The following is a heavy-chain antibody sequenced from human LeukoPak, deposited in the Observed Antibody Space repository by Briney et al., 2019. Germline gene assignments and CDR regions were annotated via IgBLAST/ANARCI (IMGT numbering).Heavy chain of an antibody. CDR2: ISSGGGST. Sequence: QPGASLRLSCAASGFTFSSYTMNWVRQAPGKGLEWVSGISSGGGSTYYADSVKGRFTISRDNSKNTLFLQMNSLRTEDTAVYFCAITRIPAGTWGQGTLVTVSP. J-gene: IGHJ4*02. V-gene: IGHV3-23*01. CDR3: AITRIPAGT. CDR1: GFTFSSYT. D-gene: IGHD6-13*01.